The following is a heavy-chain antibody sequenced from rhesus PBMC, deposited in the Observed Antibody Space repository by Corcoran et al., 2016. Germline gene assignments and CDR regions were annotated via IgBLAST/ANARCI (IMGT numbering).Heavy chain of an antibody. Sequence: QVQLQESGPGLVKPSETLSLTCAVSGGSVSSSYYYWSWISQAPGKGMECIGYISYKGCTAYSPPLKSRITISRDTSKNHFSLKVNSVTAADTAVYYWARSRGATGDLCDYWGQGVLVTVSS. V-gene: IGHV4-122*02. CDR1: GGSVSSSYYY. J-gene: IGHJ4*01. CDR2: ISYKGCT. CDR3: ARSRGATGDLCDY. D-gene: IGHD1-44*02.